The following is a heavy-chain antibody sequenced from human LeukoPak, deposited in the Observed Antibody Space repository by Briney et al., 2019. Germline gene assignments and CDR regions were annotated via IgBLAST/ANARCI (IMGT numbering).Heavy chain of an antibody. Sequence: VASVKVSCKASGGTFSSYAICWVRQAPGQGLEWMGRIIPIFGTANYAQKFQGRVTITTDESTSTAYMELSSLRSEDTAVYYCARERGSWSGYYNDYWGQGTLVTVSS. CDR2: IIPIFGTA. J-gene: IGHJ4*02. D-gene: IGHD3-3*01. V-gene: IGHV1-69*05. CDR3: ARERGSWSGYYNDY. CDR1: GGTFSSYA.